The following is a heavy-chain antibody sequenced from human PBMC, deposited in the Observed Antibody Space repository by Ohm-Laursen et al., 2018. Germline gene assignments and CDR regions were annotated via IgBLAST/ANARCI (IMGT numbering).Heavy chain of an antibody. CDR3: ARLTYDFWSGYYMDY. Sequence: TLSLTCAVSGYSISSGYYWGWIRQPPGKGLEWIGSIYHSGSTYYNPSLKSRVTISVDTSKNQFSLKLSSVTAADTAVYYCARLTYDFWSGYYMDYWGQGTLVTVSS. CDR2: IYHSGST. V-gene: IGHV4-38-2*01. CDR1: GYSISSGYY. D-gene: IGHD3-3*01. J-gene: IGHJ4*02.